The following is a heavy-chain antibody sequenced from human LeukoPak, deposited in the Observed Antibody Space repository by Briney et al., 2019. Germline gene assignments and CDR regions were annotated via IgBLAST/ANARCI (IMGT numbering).Heavy chain of an antibody. V-gene: IGHV4-4*07. Sequence: SETLSLTCTVSGGSINRYYLSWIRQPAGKGLEWIGRIYTSGSTNYNPSLKSRVTISVDTSKNQFSLKLSSVTAADTAVYYCARGGLLWFGESPNYDPKFDPWGQGTLVTVSS. CDR1: GGSINRYY. CDR3: ARGGLLWFGESPNYDPKFDP. CDR2: IYTSGST. J-gene: IGHJ5*02. D-gene: IGHD3-10*01.